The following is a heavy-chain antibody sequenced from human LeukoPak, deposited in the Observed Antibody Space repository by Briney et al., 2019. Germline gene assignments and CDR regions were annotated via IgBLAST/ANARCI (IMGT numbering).Heavy chain of an antibody. CDR2: IYSGGST. CDR1: GFTVSSNY. CDR3: ARDVVGATYFD. Sequence: GGSPRLSCAASGFTVSSNYMTWVRQAPGKGLEWVSIIYSGGSTSYADSVKGRFTISRDNSKNTLYLQMNSLRAEDTAVYYCARDVVGATYFDWGQGTLVTVSS. J-gene: IGHJ4*02. V-gene: IGHV3-53*01. D-gene: IGHD1-26*01.